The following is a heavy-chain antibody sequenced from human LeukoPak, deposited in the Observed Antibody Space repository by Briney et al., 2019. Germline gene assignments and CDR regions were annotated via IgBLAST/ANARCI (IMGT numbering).Heavy chain of an antibody. J-gene: IGHJ4*02. D-gene: IGHD4-17*01. V-gene: IGHV3-7*01. Sequence: GGSLRLSCAASGFTFTSYWMSWVRQAPGKGLEWVANIKQDGSEKYYVDSVKGRFTISRDNAKNSLYLQMNSLRAEDTAVYYCASVYYGDYVVDYWGQGTLVTVSS. CDR2: IKQDGSEK. CDR1: GFTFTSYW. CDR3: ASVYYGDYVVDY.